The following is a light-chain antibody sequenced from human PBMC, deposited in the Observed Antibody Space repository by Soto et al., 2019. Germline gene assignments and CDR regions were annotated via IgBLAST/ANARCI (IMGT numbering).Light chain of an antibody. J-gene: IGLJ3*02. CDR1: TSDVGAYNY. CDR2: EVN. CDR3: QSYDNTLGGLGWV. Sequence: QSALTQPPSASGSPGQSVTISCTGTTSDVGAYNYVSWYQQHPGKAPKLMIYEVNKRPSGVPDRFSGSKSGNTASLAITGLQAEDEADYYCQSYDNTLGGLGWVFGGGTKVTVL. V-gene: IGLV2-8*01.